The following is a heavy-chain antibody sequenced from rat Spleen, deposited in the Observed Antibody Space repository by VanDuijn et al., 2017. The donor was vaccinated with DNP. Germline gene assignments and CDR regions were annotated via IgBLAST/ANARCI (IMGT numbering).Heavy chain of an antibody. CDR2: MWSGGST. CDR3: ARGGTMGIRWFFDF. Sequence: QVQLRESGPVLVQASETLSLTCTVSGFSLTNYGVIWVRQPPGKGLEWMGVMWSGGSTDYNSALKSRLSISRDTSKNQVFLKMNSLQSEDTTTYYCARGGTMGIRWFFDFWGPGTMVTVSS. J-gene: IGHJ1*01. V-gene: IGHV2-45*01. CDR1: GFSLTNYG. D-gene: IGHD1-9*01.